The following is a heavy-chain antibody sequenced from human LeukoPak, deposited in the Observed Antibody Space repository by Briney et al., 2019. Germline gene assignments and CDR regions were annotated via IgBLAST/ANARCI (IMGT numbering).Heavy chain of an antibody. V-gene: IGHV3-21*01. CDR3: XXXXXXXXLKDTYFDY. J-gene: IGHJ4*02. CDR1: GFTFSSYS. Sequence: GGSLRLSCAASGFTFSSYSMNWVRQAPGKGLEWVSSISSSSSYIYYADSVKGRFTISRDNAKNSLYLQMNSLRAEDTAVYYXXXXXXXXXLKDTYFDYWGQGTLVTVSS. CDR2: ISSSSSYI.